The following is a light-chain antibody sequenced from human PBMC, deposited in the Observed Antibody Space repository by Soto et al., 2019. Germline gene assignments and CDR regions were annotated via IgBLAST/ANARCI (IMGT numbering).Light chain of an antibody. Sequence: EMVMTQSPATLSVSPGERVTLSCRASQSIGSNLAWYQQQPGQAPRLLIYGASTRAAGFPVRFSGSGSGTEFTGTILSLQSEAFALSYSQHYNHWPRTFGQGTKGEIK. J-gene: IGKJ1*01. V-gene: IGKV3-15*01. CDR3: QHYNHWPRT. CDR1: QSIGSN. CDR2: GAS.